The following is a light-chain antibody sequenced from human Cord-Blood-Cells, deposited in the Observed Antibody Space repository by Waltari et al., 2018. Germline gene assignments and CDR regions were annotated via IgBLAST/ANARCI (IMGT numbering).Light chain of an antibody. Sequence: EIVLTQSPAPLSLSPRERATLSCRASQSFSSYLAWYQQKPGQAPRLLIYDASNRATGIPARFSGSGSGTDFTLTISSLEPEDFAVYYCQQRSNWLFGGGTKVEIK. CDR2: DAS. V-gene: IGKV3-11*01. CDR3: QQRSNWL. CDR1: QSFSSY. J-gene: IGKJ4*01.